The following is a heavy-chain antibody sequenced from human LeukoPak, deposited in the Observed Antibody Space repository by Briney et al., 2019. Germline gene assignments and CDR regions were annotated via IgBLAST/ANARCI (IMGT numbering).Heavy chain of an antibody. D-gene: IGHD6-19*01. V-gene: IGHV3-23*01. J-gene: IGHJ4*02. CDR3: AKVGGSGWYFDY. CDR1: KFTVSSNY. Sequence: GGSLRLSCAGSKFTVSSNYMSWVRQAPGKGLDWVSAISGSGGSTYYADSVKGRFTISRDNSKNTLYLQMNSLRAEDTAVYYCAKVGGSGWYFDYWGQGTLVTVSS. CDR2: ISGSGGST.